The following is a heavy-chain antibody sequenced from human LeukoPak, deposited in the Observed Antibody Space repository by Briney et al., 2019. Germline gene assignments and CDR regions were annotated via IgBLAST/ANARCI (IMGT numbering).Heavy chain of an antibody. D-gene: IGHD4-23*01. CDR3: AKSVNSGDAFDL. CDR1: GFTFDDYA. J-gene: IGHJ3*01. V-gene: IGHV3-9*03. CDR2: MSWNRGYI. Sequence: PGKSLRLSCAASGFTFDDYAMHGVRQAPGKGLEWVSRMSWNRGYIGYADSVKGRFTISRDNAKNSLYLQINSLRAEDMALYSSAKSVNSGDAFDLWGQGTMVTVSS.